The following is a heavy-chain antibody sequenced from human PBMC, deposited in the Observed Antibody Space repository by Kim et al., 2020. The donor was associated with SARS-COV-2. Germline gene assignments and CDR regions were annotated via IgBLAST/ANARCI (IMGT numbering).Heavy chain of an antibody. CDR2: GGTA. D-gene: IGHD4-17*01. CDR3: ARYGAVDY. V-gene: IGHV3-66*01. Sequence: GGTANYAYSMDGRFPNTRVNSKNTLFLPMNSVRAEDTAVYYCARYGAVDYWGQGTLVTVSS. J-gene: IGHJ4*02.